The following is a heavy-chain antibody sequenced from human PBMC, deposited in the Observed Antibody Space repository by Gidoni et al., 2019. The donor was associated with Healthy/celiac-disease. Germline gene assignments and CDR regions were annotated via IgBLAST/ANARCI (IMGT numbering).Heavy chain of an antibody. CDR2: ISGSGEST. D-gene: IGHD2-15*01. J-gene: IGHJ4*02. Sequence: EVQLLESGGGLVQPGGSLRLSCPASGFTFSSYAMSWVRQAPGKGLEWGSAISGSGESTYYADSVKGRFTISRDNFRNTLYLQMNSLRAEDTAVYYCAKDAGPATPDDYWGQGTLVTVSS. CDR3: AKDAGPATPDDY. V-gene: IGHV3-23*01. CDR1: GFTFSSYA.